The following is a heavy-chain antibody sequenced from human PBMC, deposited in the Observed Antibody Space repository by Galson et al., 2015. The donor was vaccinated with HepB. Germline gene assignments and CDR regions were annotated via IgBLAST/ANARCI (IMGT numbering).Heavy chain of an antibody. D-gene: IGHD6-19*01. CDR3: AGDKGGIAVAGLPDY. CDR1: GFTFSSYA. Sequence: SLRLSCAASGFTFSSYAMHWVRQAPGKGLEWVAVISYDESNKYYVDSVKGRFTISRDNSKNTLYLQMNSLRAEDTAVYYCAGDKGGIAVAGLPDYWGQGTLVTVSS. J-gene: IGHJ4*02. V-gene: IGHV3-30*03. CDR2: ISYDESNK.